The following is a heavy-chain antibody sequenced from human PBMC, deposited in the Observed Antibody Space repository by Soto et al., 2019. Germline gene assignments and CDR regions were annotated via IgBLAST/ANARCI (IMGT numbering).Heavy chain of an antibody. V-gene: IGHV4-59*01. CDR2: IYYSGST. J-gene: IGHJ3*02. CDR3: ARVRGYSYAFDI. CDR1: GGSISSYY. Sequence: SETLSLRCTVSGGSISSYYWSWIRQPPGKGLEWIGYIYYSGSTNYNPSLKSRVTISVDTSKNQFSLKLSSVTAADTAVYYCARVRGYSYAFDIWGQGTMVTVSS. D-gene: IGHD5-18*01.